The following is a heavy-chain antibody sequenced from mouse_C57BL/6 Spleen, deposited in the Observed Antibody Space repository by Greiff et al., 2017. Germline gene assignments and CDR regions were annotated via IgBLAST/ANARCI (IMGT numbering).Heavy chain of an antibody. CDR3: ANLYYGSGYDYAMDY. V-gene: IGHV1-22*01. CDR2: INPNNGGT. Sequence: EVQLQQSGPELVKPGASVKMSCKASGYTFTDYNMHWVKQSHGKSLEWIGYINPNNGGTSYNQKFKGKATLTVNKSSSTAYMELRSLTSEDSAVYYCANLYYGSGYDYAMDYWGQGTSVTVSS. D-gene: IGHD1-1*01. CDR1: GYTFTDYN. J-gene: IGHJ4*01.